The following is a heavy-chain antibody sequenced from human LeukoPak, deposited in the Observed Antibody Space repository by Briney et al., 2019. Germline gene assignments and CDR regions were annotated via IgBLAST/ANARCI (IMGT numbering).Heavy chain of an antibody. CDR2: ISGGGIST. J-gene: IGHJ5*02. Sequence: GGSLRLSCAASGFTFSSYAMSWVRQAPGKGLEWVSSISGGGISTYYADSVKGRFTISRDNSKNTLYLQMNSLRAEDTAVYYCAKERTTVVTHWFDPWGQGTLVTVSS. CDR1: GFTFSSYA. CDR3: AKERTTVVTHWFDP. V-gene: IGHV3-23*01. D-gene: IGHD4-23*01.